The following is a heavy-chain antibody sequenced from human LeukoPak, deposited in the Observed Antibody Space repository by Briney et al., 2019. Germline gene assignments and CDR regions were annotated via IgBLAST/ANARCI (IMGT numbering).Heavy chain of an antibody. Sequence: GGSLRLSCAASGFTFSSYGMHWVRQAPGKGLAWVAFIRYDGSNKYYADSVKGRFTISRDNSKNTLYLQMNSLRAEDTAVYYCAKDNYPRITMIVVAFDYWGQGTLVTVSS. CDR1: GFTFSSYG. D-gene: IGHD3-22*01. CDR3: AKDNYPRITMIVVAFDY. CDR2: IRYDGSNK. V-gene: IGHV3-30*02. J-gene: IGHJ4*02.